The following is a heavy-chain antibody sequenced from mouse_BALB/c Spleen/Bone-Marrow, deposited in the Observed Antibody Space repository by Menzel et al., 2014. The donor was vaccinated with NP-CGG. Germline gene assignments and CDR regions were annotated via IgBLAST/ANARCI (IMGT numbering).Heavy chain of an antibody. CDR3: ARGGDYDWFAY. CDR1: GYTFSSYW. CDR2: ILPGSGNT. D-gene: IGHD2-4*01. V-gene: IGHV1-9*01. J-gene: IGHJ3*01. Sequence: VQLQQSGAELMKPGASVKISCKATGYTFSSYWIEWVKQRPGHGLEWIGEILPGSGNTNYNEKFKGKATLTADKSSSTAYMQLSSLTSEDSAVYFCARGGDYDWFAYWGQGTLVTVSA.